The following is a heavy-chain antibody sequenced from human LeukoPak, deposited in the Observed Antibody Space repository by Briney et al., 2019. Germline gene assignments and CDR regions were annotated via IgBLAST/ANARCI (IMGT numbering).Heavy chain of an antibody. D-gene: IGHD2-15*01. Sequence: GGSLRLSCAAYGFTFTRYWMSWVRQAPGKGLEWVANIRQDGSEKYYVDSVKGRFTISRDNSKNTLYLQMNSLRAEDTAVYYCARGGTATYSYYYYGMDVWGQGTTVTVSS. J-gene: IGHJ6*02. V-gene: IGHV3-7*02. CDR1: GFTFTRYW. CDR2: IRQDGSEK. CDR3: ARGGTATYSYYYYGMDV.